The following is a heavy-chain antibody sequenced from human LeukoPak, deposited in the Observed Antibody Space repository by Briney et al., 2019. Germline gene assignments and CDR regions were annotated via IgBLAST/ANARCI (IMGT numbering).Heavy chain of an antibody. CDR1: GFLITSGHN. CDR3: AREGAGAMYDSRRAFDF. J-gene: IGHJ4*02. Sequence: SETLSLTCAVSGFLITSGHNWGWIRQPPGKGLEWIGHIYHSGSTRYNPSLKSQVTMSVDTSKNQFSLKLNSVTAADTAIYYCAREGAGAMYDSRRAFDFWGQGILVTVSS. D-gene: IGHD3-22*01. V-gene: IGHV4-38-2*02. CDR2: IYHSGST.